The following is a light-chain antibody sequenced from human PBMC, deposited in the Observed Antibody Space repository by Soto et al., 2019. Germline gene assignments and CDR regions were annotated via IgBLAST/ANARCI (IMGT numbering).Light chain of an antibody. J-gene: IGLJ3*02. CDR2: EVS. CDR3: TSYVGSNIWV. V-gene: IGLV2-8*01. CDR1: SSDVGAYKY. Sequence: QYALTQPPSASGSPGQSVTISCTGTSSDVGAYKYVSWYQQYPGKAPKLMIYEVSKRPSGVPDRFSGSKSGNTASLTVSGLQADDEADYYCTSYVGSNIWVFGGGAKLTV.